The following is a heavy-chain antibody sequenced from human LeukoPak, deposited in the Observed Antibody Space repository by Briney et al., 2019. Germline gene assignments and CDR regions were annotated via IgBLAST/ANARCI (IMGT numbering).Heavy chain of an antibody. CDR1: GYTFTRFG. V-gene: IGHV1-46*01. D-gene: IGHD6-6*01. CDR3: ARERPTIAARSSNWFDP. Sequence: ASVKVSCKGSGYTFTRFGVSWVRQAPGQGLEWMGIINPSGGSTSYAQKFQGTVTMTRDTSTSTVYMELSSLRSEDTAVYYCARERPTIAARSSNWFDPWGQGTLVTVSS. J-gene: IGHJ5*02. CDR2: INPSGGST.